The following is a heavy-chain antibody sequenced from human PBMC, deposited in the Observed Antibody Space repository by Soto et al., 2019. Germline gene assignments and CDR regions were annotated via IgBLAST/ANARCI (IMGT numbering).Heavy chain of an antibody. Sequence: QVQLVQSGAEVKKPGSSVKVSCKASGGTFSSYAISWVRQAPGQGLEWMGGIIPIFGTANYAQKFQGRVTITADESTSTAYMEVSSLRSEDTAVYYCASASFEMATILPFAEYFQHWGQGTLVTVSS. CDR3: ASASFEMATILPFAEYFQH. CDR1: GGTFSSYA. CDR2: IIPIFGTA. V-gene: IGHV1-69*01. J-gene: IGHJ1*01. D-gene: IGHD5-12*01.